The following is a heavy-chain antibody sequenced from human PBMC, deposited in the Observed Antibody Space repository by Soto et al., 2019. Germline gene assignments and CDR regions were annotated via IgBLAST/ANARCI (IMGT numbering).Heavy chain of an antibody. J-gene: IGHJ4*02. CDR3: ARDQEGGTLD. V-gene: IGHV3-23*01. CDR2: ISASGANT. CDR1: GITFSNYA. Sequence: GGSLRLSCVASGITFSNYALSWVRQAPGKGLEWVSGISASGANTYYADSVKGRFTISRDNSKNTLSLQVNSLRADDTAVYFCARDQEGGTLDWGRGTLVTVSS. D-gene: IGHD1-7*01.